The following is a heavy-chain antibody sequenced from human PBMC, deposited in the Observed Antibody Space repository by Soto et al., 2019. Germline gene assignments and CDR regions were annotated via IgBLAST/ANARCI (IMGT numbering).Heavy chain of an antibody. CDR1: GGTFSSYA. CDR2: IIPIFGTA. D-gene: IGHD3-22*01. Sequence: SVKVSCKASGGTFSSYAISWVRQAPGQGLEWMGGIIPIFGTANYAQKFQGRVTITADESTSTAYMELSSLRSEDTAVYYCARDMGSGYLEYYFDYWGQGTLVTVSS. J-gene: IGHJ4*02. V-gene: IGHV1-69*13. CDR3: ARDMGSGYLEYYFDY.